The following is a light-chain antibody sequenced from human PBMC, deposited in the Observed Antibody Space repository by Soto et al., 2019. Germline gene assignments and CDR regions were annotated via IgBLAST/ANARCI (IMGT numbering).Light chain of an antibody. CDR3: QTWGTGTLWV. J-gene: IGLJ3*02. CDR2: LNSDGSL. V-gene: IGLV4-69*01. Sequence: QSVLTQSPSASASLGASVKLTCTLSSGHSSYAIAWHQQQPEKGPRYLMKLNSDGSLSKGDGIPDRFSGSSSGAERYLTISSLQSEDEADYYCQTWGTGTLWVFGGGTKLTVL. CDR1: SGHSSYA.